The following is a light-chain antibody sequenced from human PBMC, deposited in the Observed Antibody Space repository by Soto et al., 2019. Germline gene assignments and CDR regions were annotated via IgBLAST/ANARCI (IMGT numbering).Light chain of an antibody. CDR1: QSLSRN. CDR2: GAS. V-gene: IGKV3-15*01. J-gene: IGKJ4*01. CDR3: QQYTHWPRT. Sequence: VMTQSPATLSVSPGERATLACRASQSLSRNLAWYPQKPGQPPSLLLYGASTRATGIPARFSGSGSGTEFTLTISRLQSEDFAVYYCQQYTHWPRTFGGGTKVEIK.